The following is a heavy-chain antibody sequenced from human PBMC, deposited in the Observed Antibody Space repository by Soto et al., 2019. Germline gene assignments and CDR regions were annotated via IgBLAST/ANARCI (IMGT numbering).Heavy chain of an antibody. CDR1: GFTFSGSA. Sequence: EVQLVESGGGLVQPGGSLKLSCAASGFTFSGSAMHWVRQASGKGLEWVGRIRSKANSYATSYAASVKGRFTISRDDSKNTAYLQMSSLKIEDTAVYYCGRPPYSGSGSYEGYWGQGTLVIVSS. J-gene: IGHJ4*02. CDR2: IRSKANSYAT. D-gene: IGHD3-10*01. CDR3: GRPPYSGSGSYEGY. V-gene: IGHV3-73*02.